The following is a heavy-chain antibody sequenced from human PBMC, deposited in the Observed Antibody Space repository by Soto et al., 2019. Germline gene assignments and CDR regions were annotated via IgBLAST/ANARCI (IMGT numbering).Heavy chain of an antibody. CDR1: GGTFSSYT. CDR2: IIPILGIA. D-gene: IGHD6-6*01. Sequence: ASVKVSCKASGGTFSSYTISWVRQAPGQGLEWMGRIIPILGIANYAQKFQGRVTITADKSTSTAYMELSSLRSEDTAVYYCAIYFSSIAARPPYWGQGTLVTVSS. CDR3: AIYFSSIAARPPY. V-gene: IGHV1-69*02. J-gene: IGHJ4*02.